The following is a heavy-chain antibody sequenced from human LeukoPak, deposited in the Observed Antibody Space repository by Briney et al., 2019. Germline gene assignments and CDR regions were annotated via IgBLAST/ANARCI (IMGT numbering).Heavy chain of an antibody. J-gene: IGHJ1*01. CDR2: ISAYNGNT. CDR3: ARDSVVPAAIGREYFQH. D-gene: IGHD2-2*02. CDR1: GYTFTSYG. Sequence: ASVKVSCKASGYTFTSYGISWVRQAPGRGLEWMGWISAYNGNTNYAQKLQGRVTMTTDTSTSTAYMELRSLRSDDTAVYYCARDSVVPAAIGREYFQHWGQGTLVTVSS. V-gene: IGHV1-18*01.